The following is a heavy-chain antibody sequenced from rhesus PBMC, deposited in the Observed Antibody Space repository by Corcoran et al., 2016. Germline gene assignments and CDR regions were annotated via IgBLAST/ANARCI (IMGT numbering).Heavy chain of an antibody. V-gene: IGHV4-93*01. Sequence: QVQLQESGPGLVKPSETLSLTCAVSGGSISSSNWWSWIRHSPWKGLEWIGSIYGGSGSTSYNPSLKRRVTISTDTSKHQFSLKLSSVTAADTAVYYCARRVIAAASFDYWGQGVLVTVSS. D-gene: IGHD6-13*01. CDR2: IYGGSGST. CDR1: GGSISSSNW. CDR3: ARRVIAAASFDY. J-gene: IGHJ4*01.